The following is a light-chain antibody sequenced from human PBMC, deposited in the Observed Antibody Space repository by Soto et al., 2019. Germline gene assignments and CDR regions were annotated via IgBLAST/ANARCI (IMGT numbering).Light chain of an antibody. Sequence: QSVLTQPPSVSGAPGQRVTISCTGSSSNIGSGYDVHWYQHLPGTAPKLLIFATSNRPSGVPDRFSGSRSGASASLAITGLQAEDEAAYYCQSYDGTLSGVLFGGGTKLTVL. J-gene: IGLJ2*01. V-gene: IGLV1-40*01. CDR1: SSNIGSGYD. CDR3: QSYDGTLSGVL. CDR2: ATS.